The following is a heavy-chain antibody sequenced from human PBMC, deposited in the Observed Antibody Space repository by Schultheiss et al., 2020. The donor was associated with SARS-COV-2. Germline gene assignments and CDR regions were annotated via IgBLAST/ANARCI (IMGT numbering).Heavy chain of an antibody. D-gene: IGHD6-19*01. J-gene: IGHJ4*02. Sequence: GGSLRLSCAASGFTFSSYSMNWVRQAPGKGLEWVSYISSSSSYTNYADSVKGRFTISRDNAKNSLYLQMNSLRAEDTAVYYCARDLGCDYWGQGTLVTVSS. CDR2: ISSSSSYT. CDR1: GFTFSSYS. V-gene: IGHV3-21*05. CDR3: ARDLGCDY.